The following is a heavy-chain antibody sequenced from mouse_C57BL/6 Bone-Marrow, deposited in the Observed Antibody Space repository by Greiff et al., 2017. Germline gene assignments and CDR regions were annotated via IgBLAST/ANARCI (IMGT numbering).Heavy chain of an antibody. CDR2: ISYDGSN. Sequence: VRLQESGPGLVKPSQSLSLTCSVTGYSITSGYYWNWIRQFPGNKLEWMGYISYDGSNNYNPSLKNRISITRDTSKNQFFLKLNSVTTEDTATYYCARTYYYYTWFAYWGQGTLVTVSA. J-gene: IGHJ3*01. V-gene: IGHV3-6*01. D-gene: IGHD1-1*01. CDR1: GYSITSGYY. CDR3: ARTYYYYTWFAY.